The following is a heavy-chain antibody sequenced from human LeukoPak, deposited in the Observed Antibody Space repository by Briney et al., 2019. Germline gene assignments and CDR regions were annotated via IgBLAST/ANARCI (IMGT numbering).Heavy chain of an antibody. CDR2: IIPIFGTA. V-gene: IGHV1-69*13. CDR1: GGTFSSYA. CDR3: ARGPPDFWSGREYYFDY. Sequence: SVKVSCKASGGTFSSYAISWVRQAPGQGLEWIGGIIPIFGTANYAQKFQGRVTITADESTSTAYMELSSLRSEDTAVYYCARGPPDFWSGREYYFDYWGQGTLVTVSS. J-gene: IGHJ4*02. D-gene: IGHD3-3*01.